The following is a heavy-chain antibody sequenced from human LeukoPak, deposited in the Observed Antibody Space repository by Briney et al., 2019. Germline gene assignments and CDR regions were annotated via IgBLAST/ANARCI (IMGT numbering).Heavy chain of an antibody. CDR1: GASISSYY. D-gene: IGHD3-22*01. Sequence: PSETLSLTCTVSGASISSYYWSWIRQPPGKGLEWIGRIYTSAIISGNTNYNPSLKSRVTMSVDTSKNQFSLRLRSVTAADTAVYYCARDRYYYDSSGYCSAFDTWGQGTMVTVSS. V-gene: IGHV4-4*07. CDR3: ARDRYYYDSSGYCSAFDT. J-gene: IGHJ3*02. CDR2: IYTSAIISGNT.